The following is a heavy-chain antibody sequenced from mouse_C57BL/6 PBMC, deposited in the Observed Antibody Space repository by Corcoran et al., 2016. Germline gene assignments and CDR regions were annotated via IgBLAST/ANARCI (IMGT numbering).Heavy chain of an antibody. CDR2: IYPGSGNT. V-gene: IGHV1-66*01. D-gene: IGHD2-4*01. CDR3: ARSHDYDLDY. Sequence: QVQLQQSGPERVKPGASEKISCKASGYSFTSYYIHWVKQRPGQGLEWIGWIYPGSGNTKYNEKFKGKATLTADTSSSTAYMQLSSLTSEDSAVYYCARSHDYDLDYWGQGTTLTVSS. J-gene: IGHJ2*01. CDR1: GYSFTSYY.